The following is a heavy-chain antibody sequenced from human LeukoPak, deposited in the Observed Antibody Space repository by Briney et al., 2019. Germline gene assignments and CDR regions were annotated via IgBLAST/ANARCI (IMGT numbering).Heavy chain of an antibody. J-gene: IGHJ4*02. CDR1: GFTFSSYG. CDR2: ISGSGGST. D-gene: IGHD2-2*02. V-gene: IGHV3-23*01. CDR3: AKGNSASCYSAFDH. Sequence: GGPLRLSCAASGFTFSSYGMSWVRQAPGKGLEWVSAISGSGGSTYYADSVKGRFTISRDNSKNTLYLQMNSLSAEDAAVYYCAKGNSASCYSAFDHWGQGTLVTVSS.